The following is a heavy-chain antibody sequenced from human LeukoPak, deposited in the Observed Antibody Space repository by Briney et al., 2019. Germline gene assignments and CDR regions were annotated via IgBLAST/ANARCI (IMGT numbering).Heavy chain of an antibody. V-gene: IGHV4-30-2*01. Sequence: TSETLSLTCTVSGGSISSYSWSWIRQPPGKGLEWIGYIYHSGSTYYNPSLKSRVTISVDRSKNQFSLKLSSVTAADTAVYYCARSIAADDAFDIWGQGTMVTVSS. CDR1: GGSISSYS. J-gene: IGHJ3*02. D-gene: IGHD6-13*01. CDR2: IYHSGST. CDR3: ARSIAADDAFDI.